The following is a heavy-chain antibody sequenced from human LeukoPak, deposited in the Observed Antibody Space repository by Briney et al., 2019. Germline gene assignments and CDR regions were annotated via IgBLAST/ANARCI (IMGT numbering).Heavy chain of an antibody. CDR3: ARVGYDFWSGYYFDY. D-gene: IGHD3-3*01. CDR2: IYHSGST. Sequence: PSETLSLTCAVSGYSISSGYYWGWIRQPPGKGLEWIGSIYHSGSTYYNPSLKSRVTISVDTSKNRFSLKLSSVTAADTAVYYCARVGYDFWSGYYFDYWGQGTLVTVSS. J-gene: IGHJ4*02. CDR1: GYSISSGYY. V-gene: IGHV4-38-2*01.